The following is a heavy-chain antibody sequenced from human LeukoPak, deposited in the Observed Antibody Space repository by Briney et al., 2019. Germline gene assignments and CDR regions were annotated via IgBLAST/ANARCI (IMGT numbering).Heavy chain of an antibody. CDR1: GASISSNSYY. CDR2: VYYSGST. Sequence: SETLSLTCTVSGASISSNSYYWGWIRQPPGKGLEWIGSVYYSGSTYHSPSLKSRVTISVDTSKDQFSLTLSSVTAADTAVYYCARCGRGGRFYFDYWGQGTLVTVSS. V-gene: IGHV4-39*01. CDR3: ARCGRGGRFYFDY. D-gene: IGHD2-15*01. J-gene: IGHJ4*02.